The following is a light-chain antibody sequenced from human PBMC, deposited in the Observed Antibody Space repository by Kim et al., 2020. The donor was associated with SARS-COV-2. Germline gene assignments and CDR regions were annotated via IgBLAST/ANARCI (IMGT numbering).Light chain of an antibody. CDR3: QQYNDWPWT. CDR1: QSVSTN. J-gene: IGKJ1*01. CDR2: GAS. V-gene: IGKV3-15*01. Sequence: VSPGERAPLSCRASQSVSTNLAWYQHKPGQAPRLLIYGASTRATGIPARFSGSGSGTEFTLTISSLQSEDFALYYCQQYNDWPWTFGQGTKVDIK.